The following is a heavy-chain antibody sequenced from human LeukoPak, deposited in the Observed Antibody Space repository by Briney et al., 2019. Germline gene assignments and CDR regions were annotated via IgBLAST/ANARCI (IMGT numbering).Heavy chain of an antibody. V-gene: IGHV3-74*01. D-gene: IGHD6-19*01. CDR3: GREAVAGLIDP. CDR1: GITFSTYW. CDR2: INSDGSST. J-gene: IGHJ5*02. Sequence: GGSLRLSCAGSGITFSTYWMHWVRQAPGKGLVWVSLINSDGSSTSYADSVKGRFTISRDNAKNTLYLQMNSLRVEDTAVYYCGREAVAGLIDPWGQGTLVTVSS.